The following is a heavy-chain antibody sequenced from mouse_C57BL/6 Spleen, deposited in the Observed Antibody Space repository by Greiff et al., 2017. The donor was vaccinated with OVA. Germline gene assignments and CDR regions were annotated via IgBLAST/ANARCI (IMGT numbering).Heavy chain of an antibody. J-gene: IGHJ1*03. D-gene: IGHD1-1*01. Sequence: EVQLQQSGTVLARPGASVKMSCKTSGYTFTSYWMHWVKQRPGQGLEWIGAIYPGNSDTSYNQKFKGKAKLTAVTSASTAYMELSSLTNEDSAVYYCTRESYYYGSSSHWYFDVWGTGTTVTVSS. CDR2: IYPGNSDT. CDR1: GYTFTSYW. CDR3: TRESYYYGSSSHWYFDV. V-gene: IGHV1-5*01.